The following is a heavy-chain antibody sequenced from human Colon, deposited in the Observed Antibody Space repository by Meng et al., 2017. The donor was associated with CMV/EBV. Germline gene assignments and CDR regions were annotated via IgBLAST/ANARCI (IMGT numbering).Heavy chain of an antibody. Sequence: ASVKVSCKASGYPFINNNFNWVRQATGQGLEWMGWMNPNSGETGFAQKFQGRITMNRDTSISTAYLELSNLKSEDTALYFCAVIVPATDYSYGTDVWGQGTTVTVSS. D-gene: IGHD3-16*02. CDR3: AVIVPATDYSYGTDV. CDR2: MNPNSGET. CDR1: GYPFINNN. V-gene: IGHV1-8*01. J-gene: IGHJ6*02.